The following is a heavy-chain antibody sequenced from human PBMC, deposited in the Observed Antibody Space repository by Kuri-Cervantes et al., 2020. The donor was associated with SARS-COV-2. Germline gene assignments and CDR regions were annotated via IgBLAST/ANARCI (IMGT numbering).Heavy chain of an antibody. CDR2: IGTAGDT. V-gene: IGHV3-13*04. D-gene: IGHD1-1*01. CDR3: ARGDVQSGVDAFDI. Sequence: GESLKISGAASGFTFSSYDMHWVRQATGKGLEWVSAIGTAGDTYYPGSVKGRFTISRENAKNSLYLQMNSLRAGDTAVYYCARGDVQSGVDAFDIWGQGTMVTVSS. CDR1: GFTFSSYD. J-gene: IGHJ3*02.